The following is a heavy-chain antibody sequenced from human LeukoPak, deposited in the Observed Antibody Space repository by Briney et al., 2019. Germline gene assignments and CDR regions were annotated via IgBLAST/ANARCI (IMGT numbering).Heavy chain of an antibody. CDR1: GGSISSYY. J-gene: IGHJ3*02. V-gene: IGHV4-4*07. CDR2: IYTSGST. D-gene: IGHD1-26*01. CDR3: ARQGAGNAFDI. Sequence: SETLSLTCTVSGGSISSYYWSWIRRPAGKGLEWIGRIYTSGSTNYNPSLQSRVTLSIDTSKNQFSLKLSSVTAADTAVYYCARQGAGNAFDIWGQGTMVTVSS.